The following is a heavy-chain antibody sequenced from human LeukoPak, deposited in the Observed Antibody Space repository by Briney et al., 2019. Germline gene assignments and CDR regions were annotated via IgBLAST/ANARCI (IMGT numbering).Heavy chain of an antibody. CDR3: ARGDNSGSYYWFDY. D-gene: IGHD1-26*01. CDR1: GGCISSYY. Sequence: PSETLSLTCTVPGGCISSYYWSWIRQPPGKGLEWIGYIYYSGSTNYNPSLKSRVTISVDTSKNQFSLKLSSVTAADTAVYYCARGDNSGSYYWFDYWGQGTLVTVSS. J-gene: IGHJ4*02. CDR2: IYYSGST. V-gene: IGHV4-59*01.